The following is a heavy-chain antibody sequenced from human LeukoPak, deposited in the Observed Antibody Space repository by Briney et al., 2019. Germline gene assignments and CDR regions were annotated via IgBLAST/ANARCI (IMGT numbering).Heavy chain of an antibody. Sequence: PGGSLRLSCAASGFTVSSNYMSWVRQAPGKGLEWVSVIYSGGSTYYADSVKGRFTISRDNSKNTLYLQMNSLRAEDTAVYYCAKSNEGFGDYWYFDLWGRGTLVTVSS. CDR3: AKSNEGFGDYWYFDL. J-gene: IGHJ2*01. CDR1: GFTVSSNY. CDR2: IYSGGST. V-gene: IGHV3-53*01. D-gene: IGHD3-10*01.